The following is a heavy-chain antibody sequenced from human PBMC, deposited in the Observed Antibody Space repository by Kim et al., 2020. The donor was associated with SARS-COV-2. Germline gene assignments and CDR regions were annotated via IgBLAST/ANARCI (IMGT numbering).Heavy chain of an antibody. CDR1: GFTFGDYA. Sequence: GGSLRLSCTASGFTFGDYAMSWFRQAPGKGLEWVGFIRSKAYGGTTEYAASVKGRFTISRDDSKSIASLQMNSLKTEDTAVYYCSRDDFLSGYPDYWGQGTLVTVSS. D-gene: IGHD3-3*01. V-gene: IGHV3-49*03. CDR3: SRDDFLSGYPDY. CDR2: IRSKAYGGTT. J-gene: IGHJ4*02.